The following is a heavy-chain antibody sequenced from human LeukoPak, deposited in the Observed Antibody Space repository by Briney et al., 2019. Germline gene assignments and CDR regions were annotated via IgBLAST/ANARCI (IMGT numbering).Heavy chain of an antibody. V-gene: IGHV5-10-1*01. CDR3: ARAPFALSAFDI. J-gene: IGHJ3*02. Sequence: GESLKISCKGLGYSFTSYWISWVRQMPGKGLEWMGRIDPSDSYTNHSPSFQGHVTISADKSITTAYLQWSSLKASDTAMYYCARAPFALSAFDIWGQGTMVTVSS. CDR2: IDPSDSYT. CDR1: GYSFTSYW.